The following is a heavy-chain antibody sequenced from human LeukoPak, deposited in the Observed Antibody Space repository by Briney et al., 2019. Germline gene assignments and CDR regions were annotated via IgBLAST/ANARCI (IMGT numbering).Heavy chain of an antibody. CDR1: GFTFSTYA. CDR3: AKGSAVAAPRNWFDP. CDR2: ISGSGGST. J-gene: IGHJ5*02. D-gene: IGHD6-19*01. V-gene: IGHV3-23*01. Sequence: GGSLRLSCAASGFTFSTYAMRWVRQAPGKGLEWVSAISGSGGSTYYADTVKGRFTISRDNSKNTLSLQTNSLRAEDTAVYYCAKGSAVAAPRNWFDPWGRGTLVTVSS.